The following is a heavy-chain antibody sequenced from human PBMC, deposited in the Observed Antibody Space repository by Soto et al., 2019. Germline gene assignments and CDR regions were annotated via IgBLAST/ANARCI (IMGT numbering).Heavy chain of an antibody. CDR2: ISAYNGNT. J-gene: IGHJ4*02. CDR3: ARDRSGKWAAAGTVDY. D-gene: IGHD6-13*01. Sequence: ASVKVSCKASGYSFTDYHIHWVRQAPGQGLEWMGWISAYNGNTNYAQKLQGRVTMTTDTSTSTAYMELRSLRSDDTAVYYCARDRSGKWAAAGTVDYWGQGTLVPVSS. CDR1: GYSFTDYH. V-gene: IGHV1-18*04.